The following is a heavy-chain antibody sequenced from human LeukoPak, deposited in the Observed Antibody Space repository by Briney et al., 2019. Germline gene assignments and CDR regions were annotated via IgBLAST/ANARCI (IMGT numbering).Heavy chain of an antibody. D-gene: IGHD1-7*01. CDR2: INPNSGGT. Sequence: ASVKVSCKASGYTFTGYYMHWVRQAPGQGLEWMGWINPNSGGTNFAQKFQGRVTMTRDTSITTAYMELSRLRSDDTAVYYCARERPNWNYDYWGQGTLVTVSS. V-gene: IGHV1-2*02. CDR1: GYTFTGYY. CDR3: ARERPNWNYDY. J-gene: IGHJ4*02.